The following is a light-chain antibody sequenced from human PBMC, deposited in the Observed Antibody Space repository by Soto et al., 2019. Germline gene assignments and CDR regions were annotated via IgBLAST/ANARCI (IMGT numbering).Light chain of an antibody. Sequence: QSVLTQPPSVSGAPGQRVTISCTGSSSNIGAGYDVHWYQQLPGTAPKLLIYGNSNRPSGVPDRFSGSKSGTSASLAITGLQAEDEADYYCQSYDISLSGVLFGGGTKLTVL. J-gene: IGLJ2*01. CDR1: SSNIGAGYD. CDR2: GNS. V-gene: IGLV1-40*01. CDR3: QSYDISLSGVL.